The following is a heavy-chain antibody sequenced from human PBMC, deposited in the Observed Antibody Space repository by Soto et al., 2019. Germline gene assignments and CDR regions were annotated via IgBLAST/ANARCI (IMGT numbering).Heavy chain of an antibody. V-gene: IGHV4-30-4*01. J-gene: IGHJ6*02. CDR3: ARAGPYSSSWYYYYGMDV. CDR2: IYYSGST. CDR1: GCSISSGDYY. D-gene: IGHD6-13*01. Sequence: SETLSLTCPVSGCSISSGDYYWSWIRQPPGKGLEWIGYIYYSGSTYYNPSLKSRVTISVDTSKNQFSLKLSSVTAADTAVYYCARAGPYSSSWYYYYGMDVWGQGTTVTVSS.